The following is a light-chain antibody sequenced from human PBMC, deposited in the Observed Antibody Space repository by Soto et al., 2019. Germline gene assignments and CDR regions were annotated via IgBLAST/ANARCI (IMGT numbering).Light chain of an antibody. CDR1: QTVGTN. J-gene: IGKJ1*01. CDR2: GAS. CDR3: QQYNNWPQT. V-gene: IGKV3-15*01. Sequence: EIVMTQSPATLSVSPGERATLSCRASQTVGTNLAWYQQKPGQAPRLLISGASARATGLPVRFSGSGSGTDFTLTISGLQSEDFAVYYCQQYNNWPQTFGQGTKVDIK.